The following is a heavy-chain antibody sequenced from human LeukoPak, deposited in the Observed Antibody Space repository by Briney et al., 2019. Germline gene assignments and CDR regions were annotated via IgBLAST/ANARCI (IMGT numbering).Heavy chain of an antibody. V-gene: IGHV3-23*01. J-gene: IGHJ4*02. Sequence: GGSLRLSCAASGFTFSSYAMSWVRQAPGKGLEWVSAISGSGGSTYYADPVKGRFTISRDNSKNTLYLQMNSLRAEDTAVYYCAKVPSIAAAVGDFDYWGQGTLVTVSS. CDR2: ISGSGGST. D-gene: IGHD6-13*01. CDR3: AKVPSIAAAVGDFDY. CDR1: GFTFSSYA.